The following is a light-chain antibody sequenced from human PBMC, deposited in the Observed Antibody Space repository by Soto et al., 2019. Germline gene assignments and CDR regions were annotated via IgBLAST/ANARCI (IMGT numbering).Light chain of an antibody. CDR3: QHYHSYSEA. CDR2: KAS. V-gene: IGKV1-5*03. CDR1: QTISSW. Sequence: DIQITQSPASVCRGGLDIVTITCRASQTISSWLAWYQQKPGKAPKLLIYKASTLKSGVPSRFSGSGSGTEFTLTISSLQPDDFATYYCQHYHSYSEAFGQGTKVDIK. J-gene: IGKJ1*01.